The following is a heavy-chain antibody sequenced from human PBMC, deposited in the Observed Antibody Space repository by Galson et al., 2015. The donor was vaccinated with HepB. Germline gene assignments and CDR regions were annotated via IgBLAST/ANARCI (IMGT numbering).Heavy chain of an antibody. CDR2: IYYSGST. J-gene: IGHJ5*02. CDR1: GGSISSYY. V-gene: IGHV4-59*01. CDR3: ARIVWTTGWWPVVGATGWFDP. D-gene: IGHD1-26*01. Sequence: TLSLTCTVSGGSISSYYWSWIRQPPGKGLEWIGYIYYSGSTNYNPSLKSRVTISVDTSKNQFSLKLSSVTAADTAVYYCARIVWTTGWWPVVGATGWFDPWGQGTLVTVSS.